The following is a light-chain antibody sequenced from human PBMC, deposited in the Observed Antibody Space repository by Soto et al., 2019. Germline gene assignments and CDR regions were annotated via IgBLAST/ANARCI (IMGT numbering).Light chain of an antibody. CDR1: IHDVGAYNL. V-gene: IGLV2-14*01. CDR3: SSFTSKSTLI. J-gene: IGLJ2*01. Sequence: QSALTQPASVSGSPGQSITISCAGTIHDVGAYNLVSWYQQYPGRAPQLILYEVRNRPSGISFRFSGFKSGNTASLTISGLQAEDEADYYCSSFTSKSTLIFGGGTKVTVL. CDR2: EVR.